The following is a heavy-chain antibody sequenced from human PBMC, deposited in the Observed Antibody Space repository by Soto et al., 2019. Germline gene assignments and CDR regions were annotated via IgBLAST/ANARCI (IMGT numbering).Heavy chain of an antibody. CDR1: EYNFTNYW. CDR2: IYPGDSDT. D-gene: IGHD6-6*01. CDR3: ARHAYSSSKFWFDP. Sequence: LGESLKISCKGSEYNFTNYWIGWVRQMPGKGLEWMGIIYPGDSDTRYSPSFQGQVTISADKSISTTYLQWSSLRASDTAMYYCARHAYSSSKFWFDPWGQGTLVTVSS. V-gene: IGHV5-51*01. J-gene: IGHJ5*02.